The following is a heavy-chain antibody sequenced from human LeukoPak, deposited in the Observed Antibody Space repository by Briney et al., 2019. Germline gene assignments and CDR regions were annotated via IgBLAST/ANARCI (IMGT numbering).Heavy chain of an antibody. CDR2: INPNSGGT. V-gene: IGHV1-2*02. D-gene: IGHD4-17*01. Sequence: ASVKVPCKASGYTFTGYYMHWVRQAPGQGLEWMGWINPNSGGTNYAQKFQGRVTMTRDTSISTAYMELSRLRSDDTAVYYCARVPFGYGDYDYWGQGTLVTVSS. CDR3: ARVPFGYGDYDY. CDR1: GYTFTGYY. J-gene: IGHJ4*02.